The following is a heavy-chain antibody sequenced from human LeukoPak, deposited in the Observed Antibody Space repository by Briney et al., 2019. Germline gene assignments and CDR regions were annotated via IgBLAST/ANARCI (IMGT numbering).Heavy chain of an antibody. CDR1: GFTFSSYS. V-gene: IGHV3-21*01. J-gene: IGHJ6*03. CDR3: ARDWEVAATEDDYYYCMDV. CDR2: ISSSSSYI. Sequence: GGSLRLSCAASGFTFSSYSMNWVRQAPGKGLEWVSSISSSSSYIYYADSVKGRFTISRDNAKNSLYLQMNSLRAEDTAVYYCARDWEVAATEDDYYYCMDVWGKGTTVTISS. D-gene: IGHD2-15*01.